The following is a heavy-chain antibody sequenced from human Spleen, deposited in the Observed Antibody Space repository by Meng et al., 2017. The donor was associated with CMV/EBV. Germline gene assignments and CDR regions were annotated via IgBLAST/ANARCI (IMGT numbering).Heavy chain of an antibody. D-gene: IGHD5-12*01. CDR2: IKQHGGEK. Sequence: GESLKISCRASGFTFSNYWMSWVRQAPGKGLEWVANIKQHGGEKHYVDSVKGRFTISRDNGEKSLYLEMSSLRDEDTAVYYCTRDRWSGYGGMADYWGQGALVTVSS. J-gene: IGHJ4*02. CDR3: TRDRWSGYGGMADY. V-gene: IGHV3-7*01. CDR1: GFTFSNYW.